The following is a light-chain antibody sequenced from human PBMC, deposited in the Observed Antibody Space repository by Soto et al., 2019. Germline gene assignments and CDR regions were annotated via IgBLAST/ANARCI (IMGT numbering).Light chain of an antibody. CDR2: GAS. CDR3: LQVYDFPRT. J-gene: IGKJ1*01. Sequence: EVVMTQSPATLSVSPGERATLSCRASQSVSINLAWYQQKLGQAPRLLIYGASTGSTGIPARFSGSWSVTDFTLTISSLQSEDFATYYCLQVYDFPRTFGQGTKVEIK. V-gene: IGKV3-15*01. CDR1: QSVSIN.